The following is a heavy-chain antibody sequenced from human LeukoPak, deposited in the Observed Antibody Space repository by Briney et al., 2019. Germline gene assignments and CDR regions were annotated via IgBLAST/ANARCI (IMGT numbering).Heavy chain of an antibody. CDR2: ISAYNGKT. V-gene: IGHV1-18*01. J-gene: IGHJ4*02. CDR3: ARGGALTSFDS. CDR1: GFSFSSYG. Sequence: ASVRVSCKASGFSFSSYGFSWLRQAPGQGLEWMGWISAYNGKTNYAPKSQGRVTITTDRSTTTVYMDLRSLRSDDRVVYFCARGGALTSFDSRGQGTLITVSS. D-gene: IGHD2-8*01.